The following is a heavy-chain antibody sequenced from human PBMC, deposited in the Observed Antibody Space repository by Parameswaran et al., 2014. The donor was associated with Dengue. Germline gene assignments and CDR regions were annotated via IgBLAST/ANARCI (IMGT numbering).Heavy chain of an antibody. V-gene: IGHV3-23*01. D-gene: IGHD3-10*01. J-gene: IGHJ4*02. CDR3: AKSGSMARGVQPYYFDY. Sequence: WIRQAPRKGLEWVSAISGSGGSTYYADSVKGRFTISRDNSKNTLYLQMNSLRAEDTAVYYCAKSGSMARGVQPYYFDYWGQGTLVTVSS. CDR2: ISGSGGST.